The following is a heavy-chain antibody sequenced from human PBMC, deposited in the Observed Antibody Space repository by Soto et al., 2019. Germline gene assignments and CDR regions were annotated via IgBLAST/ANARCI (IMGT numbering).Heavy chain of an antibody. CDR1: GFTFTKYG. Sequence: PGGSLRLSCEVSGFTFTKYGMHWVRQAPGKGLEWVAVISYDGNKEYFADSVKGRFTISRDNARNKLFLQMNSLRGDDTAVYYCVKDSFSNFSPSYYSATDVWGQGTTVTVSS. D-gene: IGHD4-4*01. V-gene: IGHV3-30*18. J-gene: IGHJ6*02. CDR2: ISYDGNKE. CDR3: VKDSFSNFSPSYYSATDV.